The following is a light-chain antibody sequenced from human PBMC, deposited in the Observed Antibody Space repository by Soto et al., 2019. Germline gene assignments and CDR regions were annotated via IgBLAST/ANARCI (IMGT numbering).Light chain of an antibody. CDR3: SSYVGSNNLI. V-gene: IGLV2-8*01. CDR2: EVT. CDR1: SSDVGSYNY. J-gene: IGLJ2*01. Sequence: QSALTQPPSASGSPGQSVTISCTGTSSDVGSYNYVSWYQQHPGKAPKLIIYEVTKRPSGVPDRFSGSKSDNTASLTVSRLQAEDEADYFCSSYVGSNNLIFGGGTKLTVL.